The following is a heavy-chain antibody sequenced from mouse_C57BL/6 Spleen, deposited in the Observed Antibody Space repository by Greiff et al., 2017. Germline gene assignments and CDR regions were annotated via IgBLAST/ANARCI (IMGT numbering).Heavy chain of an antibody. V-gene: IGHV1-72*01. D-gene: IGHD1-1*01. CDR2: IDPNSGGT. Sequence: QVQLQQPGAELVQPGASVKLSCKASGYTFTSYWMHWVKQRPGRGLEWIGRIDPNSGGTKYNEKFKSKATLTVDKPSSTAYMKLSSLTSEDASVYYCARTNTVVDWYFDVWGTGTTVTVSS. J-gene: IGHJ1*03. CDR3: ARTNTVVDWYFDV. CDR1: GYTFTSYW.